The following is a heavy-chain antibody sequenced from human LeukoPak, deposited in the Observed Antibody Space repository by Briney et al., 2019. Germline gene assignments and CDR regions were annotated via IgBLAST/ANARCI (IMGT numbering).Heavy chain of an antibody. D-gene: IGHD1-26*01. Sequence: GGSLRLSCAASGFTFSSYGMHWVRQAPGKGLEWVAVISYDGSNKYYADSVKGRFTISRDNSKNTLYLQMNSLRAEDTAVYYCAKERFSSLVGATNDYWGQGTLVTVSS. CDR1: GFTFSSYG. CDR2: ISYDGSNK. J-gene: IGHJ4*02. V-gene: IGHV3-30*18. CDR3: AKERFSSLVGATNDY.